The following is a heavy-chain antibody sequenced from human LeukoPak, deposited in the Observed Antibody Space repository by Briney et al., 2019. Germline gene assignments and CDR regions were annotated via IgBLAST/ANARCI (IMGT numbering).Heavy chain of an antibody. CDR3: AKDRYYYGSGSYYYY. J-gene: IGHJ4*02. CDR1: GFTFSRYA. V-gene: IGHV3-23*01. D-gene: IGHD3-10*01. Sequence: PGGSLRLSCAASGFTFSRYAMSGVRQAPGKGLEWVSAISGSGGSTYYADSVKGRFTISRDNSKNTLYLQMNSLRAEDTAVYYCAKDRYYYGSGSYYYYWGQGTLVTVSS. CDR2: ISGSGGST.